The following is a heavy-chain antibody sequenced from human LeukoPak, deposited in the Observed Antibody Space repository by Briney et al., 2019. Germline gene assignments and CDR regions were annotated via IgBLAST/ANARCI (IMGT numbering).Heavy chain of an antibody. Sequence: GGSLRLSCAASGFTFSSYAMSWVRQAPGKGLEWVSAISGSGGSTYYADSVEGRFTISRDNSKNTLYLQMNSLRAEDTAVYYCAKLLGYYYGSGSFWFDPWGQGALVTVSS. CDR3: AKLLGYYYGSGSFWFDP. J-gene: IGHJ5*02. CDR2: ISGSGGST. CDR1: GFTFSSYA. D-gene: IGHD3-10*01. V-gene: IGHV3-23*01.